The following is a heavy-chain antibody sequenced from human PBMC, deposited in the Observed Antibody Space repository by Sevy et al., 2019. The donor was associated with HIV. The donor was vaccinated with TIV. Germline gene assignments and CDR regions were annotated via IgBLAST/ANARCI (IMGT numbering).Heavy chain of an antibody. CDR2: IKEDGNAR. D-gene: IGHD3-16*01. CDR1: GFTFSDSW. V-gene: IGHV3-7*01. J-gene: IGHJ6*02. CDR3: ARGRRNWGLGGLDV. Sequence: GGSLRLSCAASGFTFSDSWMTWVRQAPGKGLEWVANIKEDGNARYYVDSVKGRFTLSRDNAKMSVYLELTSLRVEDSAIYYCARGRRNWGLGGLDVWGQGTTVTVSS.